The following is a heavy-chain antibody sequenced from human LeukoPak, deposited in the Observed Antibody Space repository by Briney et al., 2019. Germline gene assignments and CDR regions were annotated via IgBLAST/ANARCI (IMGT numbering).Heavy chain of an antibody. CDR1: GFTFSSYA. CDR3: ARDPGVLRFLEWSDAFDI. V-gene: IGHV3-30-3*01. CDR2: ISYDGSNK. D-gene: IGHD3-3*01. Sequence: GRSLRLSCAASGFTFSSYAMHWVRQAPGKGLEWVAVISYDGSNKYYADSVKGRFTISRDNSKNTLYLQMNSLRAEVTAVYYCARDPGVLRFLEWSDAFDIWGQGTMVTVSS. J-gene: IGHJ3*02.